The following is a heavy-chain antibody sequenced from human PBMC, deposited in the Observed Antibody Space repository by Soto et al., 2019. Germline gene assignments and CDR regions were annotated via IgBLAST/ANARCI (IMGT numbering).Heavy chain of an antibody. CDR2: IYHSGST. CDR3: ASCFWSGYHV. D-gene: IGHD3-3*01. Sequence: SETLSLTCAVSGGSISSGGYSWSWIRQPPGKGLEWIGYIYHSGSTYYNPSLKSRVTISVDRSKNQFSLKLSSVAAADTAVYYCASCFWSGYHVWGQGTLVTVSS. CDR1: GGSISSGGYS. J-gene: IGHJ4*02. V-gene: IGHV4-30-2*01.